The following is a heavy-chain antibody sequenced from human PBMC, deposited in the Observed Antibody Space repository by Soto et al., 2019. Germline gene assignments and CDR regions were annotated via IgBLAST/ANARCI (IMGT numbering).Heavy chain of an antibody. Sequence: QITLKASGPTLVKPTQTLTLTCTFSGFSLSTFGMGVGWIRQPPGKAPEWLALIYWNDDKRYSPSLSSRLTIAKDTSKSLVVLTMTNVDPVDAATYYCVNSPDCSPSDYWGQGTLVTVSS. CDR1: GFSLSTFGMG. CDR3: VNSPDCSPSDY. CDR2: IYWNDDK. D-gene: IGHD2-21*02. J-gene: IGHJ4*02. V-gene: IGHV2-5*01.